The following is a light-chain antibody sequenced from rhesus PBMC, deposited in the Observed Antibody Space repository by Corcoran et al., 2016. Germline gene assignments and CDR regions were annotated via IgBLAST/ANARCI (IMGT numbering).Light chain of an antibody. CDR1: QGISSW. J-gene: IGKJ1*01. CDR3: QQYSSGPWT. V-gene: IGKV1-22*01. Sequence: DIQMTQSPSSLSASVGDTVTITRRASQGISSWLAWYQQKPGKAPKLLVYKAASLQSGVPSRFSGSGAGTDFTLTISSLRSEDSATYYCQQYSSGPWTFGQRTKVEV. CDR2: KAA.